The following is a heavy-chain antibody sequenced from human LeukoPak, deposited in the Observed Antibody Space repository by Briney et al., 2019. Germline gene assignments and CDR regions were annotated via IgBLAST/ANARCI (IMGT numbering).Heavy chain of an antibody. CDR1: GYTFTSYA. V-gene: IGHV1-3*01. D-gene: IGHD3-9*01. Sequence: GASVRVSCKASGYTFTSYAIQWVRQAPGQKLEWMGWINAGNGNTEYSQKFQGRVTITGDTSASTAYMELSSLRSEDTAVYYCAREHDIWAGFGFDYWGQGTLVTVSS. CDR2: INAGNGNT. J-gene: IGHJ4*02. CDR3: AREHDIWAGFGFDY.